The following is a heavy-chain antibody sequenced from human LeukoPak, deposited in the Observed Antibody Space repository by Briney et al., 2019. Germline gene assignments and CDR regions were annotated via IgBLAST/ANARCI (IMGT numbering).Heavy chain of an antibody. CDR2: ISSTSSNI. CDR3: ARSRFLEWSIDY. D-gene: IGHD3-3*01. Sequence: GGSLRLSCAASGFTFSNYNMNWVRQAPGKGLEWVSYISSTSSNIHYTESVKGRFTISRDNAQNSLSLQMSSLRAEDTAVYYCARSRFLEWSIDYWGQGTLVTVSS. CDR1: GFTFSNYN. J-gene: IGHJ4*02. V-gene: IGHV3-48*01.